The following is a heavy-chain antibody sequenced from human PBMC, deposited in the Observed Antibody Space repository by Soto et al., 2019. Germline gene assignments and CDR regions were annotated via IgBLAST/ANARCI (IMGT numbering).Heavy chain of an antibody. Sequence: QVQLVQSGAEVKKPGSSVKVSCKASGGTFSSYAISWVRQAPGQGLEWMGGIIPIFGTANYAQKFQGRVTITADESTSTAYMELSSLRSEDTAVYYCARLGDYGDYDGMDVWGQGTTLTVSS. CDR1: GGTFSSYA. V-gene: IGHV1-69*01. J-gene: IGHJ6*02. CDR3: ARLGDYGDYDGMDV. CDR2: IIPIFGTA. D-gene: IGHD4-17*01.